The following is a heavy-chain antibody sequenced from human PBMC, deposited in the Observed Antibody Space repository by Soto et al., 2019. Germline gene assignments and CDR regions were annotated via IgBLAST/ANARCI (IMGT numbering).Heavy chain of an antibody. D-gene: IGHD6-6*01. CDR3: ARGRQLVGYFYYYMDV. CDR2: ISAYNGDT. CDR1: GYTFTNYG. V-gene: IGHV1-18*01. J-gene: IGHJ6*03. Sequence: GASVKVSCKASGYTFTNYGITWVRQAPGQGLEWMGWISAYNGDTHYTQRLQGRVTMTTDTSTSTAYRELRGRRSDDTAVYYCARGRQLVGYFYYYMDVWGKRTTVTVSS.